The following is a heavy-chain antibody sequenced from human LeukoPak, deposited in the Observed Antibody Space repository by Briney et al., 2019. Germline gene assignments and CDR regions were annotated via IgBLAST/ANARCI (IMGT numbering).Heavy chain of an antibody. CDR1: GFTFSSYA. CDR2: ISGSGGST. V-gene: IGHV3-23*01. Sequence: GGSLRLSCAASGFTFSSYAMSWVRQAPGKGLEWVSAISGSGGSTYYADSVKGRFTISRDNSKNTLYLQMNSLRAEDTAVYYCAKGFTTIAAAGTNWFDPWGQEPWSPSPQ. D-gene: IGHD6-13*01. J-gene: IGHJ5*02. CDR3: AKGFTTIAAAGTNWFDP.